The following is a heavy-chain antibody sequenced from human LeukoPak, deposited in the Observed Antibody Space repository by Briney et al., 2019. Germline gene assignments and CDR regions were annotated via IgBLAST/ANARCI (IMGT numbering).Heavy chain of an antibody. CDR1: GGSISSYY. D-gene: IGHD3-22*01. Sequence: SETLSLTCTVSGGSISSYYWSWIRQPAGKGLEWIGRIYTSGSTNYNPSLKSRDTMSVDTSKNHFSLKLSSVTAADTAIYYCARDYYDYSGGNWFDPWGQGTLVTVSS. CDR2: IYTSGST. J-gene: IGHJ5*02. CDR3: ARDYYDYSGGNWFDP. V-gene: IGHV4-4*07.